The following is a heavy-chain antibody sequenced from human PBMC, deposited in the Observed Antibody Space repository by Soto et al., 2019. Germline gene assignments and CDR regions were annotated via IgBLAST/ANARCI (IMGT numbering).Heavy chain of an antibody. D-gene: IGHD6-19*01. CDR2: IRRKANSYTT. CDR3: AMLGGWSGGSNDMYV. CDR1: GLIFSDYH. Sequence: EVQLVESGGGLVQPGGSLRLSCAASGLIFSDYHMDWVRQAAGKGLEWVGRIRRKANSYTTEYAASVKGRFTISRDDSKNSLYLQMNSLKTEDTAVYYCAMLGGWSGGSNDMYVWGQGTTVTVSS. V-gene: IGHV3-72*01. J-gene: IGHJ6*02.